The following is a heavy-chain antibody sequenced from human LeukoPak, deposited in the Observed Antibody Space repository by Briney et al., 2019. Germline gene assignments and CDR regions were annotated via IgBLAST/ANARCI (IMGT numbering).Heavy chain of an antibody. CDR3: AKARILNIVVVPAALDY. CDR2: IRSDESNK. V-gene: IGHV3-30*02. J-gene: IGHJ4*02. Sequence: GGSLRLSCAASGFNLNDYGMHWVRQAPGKGLEWVTFIRSDESNKLYADSVKGRFTISRDNSKNTLYLQMNSLRPEDTAVYYCAKARILNIVVVPAALDYWGQGTLVTVSS. CDR1: GFNLNDYG. D-gene: IGHD2-2*01.